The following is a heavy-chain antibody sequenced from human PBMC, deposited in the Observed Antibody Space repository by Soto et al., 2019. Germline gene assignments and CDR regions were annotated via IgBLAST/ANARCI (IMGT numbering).Heavy chain of an antibody. J-gene: IGHJ5*02. CDR3: ARVYYDSSGYPKDNWFDP. D-gene: IGHD3-22*01. CDR2: IYYSGST. Sequence: QVQLQESGPGLVKPSQTLSLTCTVSGGSISSGGYYWSWIRQHPGKGLEWIGYIYYSGSTYYNPSLKSQVTISVDTSKNQFSLKLSSVTAADTAVYYCARVYYDSSGYPKDNWFDPWGQGTLVTVSS. CDR1: GGSISSGGYY. V-gene: IGHV4-31*01.